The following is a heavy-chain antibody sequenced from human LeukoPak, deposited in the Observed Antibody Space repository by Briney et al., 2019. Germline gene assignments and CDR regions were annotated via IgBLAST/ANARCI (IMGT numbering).Heavy chain of an antibody. CDR2: ISSSGSTI. V-gene: IGHV3-48*03. D-gene: IGHD5-18*01. CDR1: GFTFSSYE. CDR3: ARDAYSYGYSTDLFDY. J-gene: IGHJ4*02. Sequence: GGSLRLSCAASGFTFSSYEMNWVRQAPGKGLEWVSYISSSGSTIYYADSVKGRFTIPRDNAKNSLYLQMNSLRAEDTAVYYCARDAYSYGYSTDLFDYWGQGTLVTVSS.